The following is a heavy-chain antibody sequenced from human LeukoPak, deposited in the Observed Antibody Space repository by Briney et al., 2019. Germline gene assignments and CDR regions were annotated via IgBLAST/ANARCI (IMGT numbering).Heavy chain of an antibody. V-gene: IGHV3-23*01. CDR1: GFTFSSYW. CDR2: ISGSGGST. J-gene: IGHJ4*02. D-gene: IGHD1-14*01. CDR3: AKDLTTPWDRTLYFDY. Sequence: PGGSLRLSCAASGFTFSSYWMSWVRQAPGKGLEWVSAISGSGGSTYYADSVKGRFTISRDNSKNTLYLQMNSLRAEDTAVYYCAKDLTTPWDRTLYFDYWGQGTLVTVSS.